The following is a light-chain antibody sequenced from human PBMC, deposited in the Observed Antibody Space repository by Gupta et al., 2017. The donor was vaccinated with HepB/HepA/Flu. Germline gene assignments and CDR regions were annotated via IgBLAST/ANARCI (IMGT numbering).Light chain of an antibody. CDR3: QQYGSSPA. CDR1: QSVSSSY. CDR2: GAS. Sequence: EIVLTQSPGTLSLSPGERATPSCRASQSVSSSYLAWYQQKPGQAPRLLIYGASSRATGIPDRFSGSGSGTDFTLTISRLEPEDVAVYYCQQYGSSPAFGQGTKVEIK. J-gene: IGKJ1*01. V-gene: IGKV3-20*01.